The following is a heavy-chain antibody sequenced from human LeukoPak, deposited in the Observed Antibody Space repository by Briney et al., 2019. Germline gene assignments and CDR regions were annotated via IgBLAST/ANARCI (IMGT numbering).Heavy chain of an antibody. J-gene: IGHJ3*02. CDR2: IYWDDDK. CDR1: GFSLSTSGVG. V-gene: IGHV2-5*02. CDR3: AHTLAYYDILTGYYFGAFDI. D-gene: IGHD3-9*01. Sequence: SGPTLVNPTQTLTLTCTFSGFSLSTSGVGVGWIRQPPGKALEWLALIYWDDDKRYSPSLKSRLTITKDTSKNQVVLTMTNMDPVDTATYYCAHTLAYYDILTGYYFGAFDIWGRGTMVTVSS.